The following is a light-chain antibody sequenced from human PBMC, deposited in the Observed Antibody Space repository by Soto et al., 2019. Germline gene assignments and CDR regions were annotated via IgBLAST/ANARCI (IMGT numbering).Light chain of an antibody. Sequence: QAVVTQEPSLTVSPGGTVTLTCASSSGAVTSGNYPSWFQQKPGQAPRALIYNTSKKYSWTPARFSGSLLGGKTALTLSGVQPEDEADYYCLLYYGGAYVFGTGTKVTVL. CDR1: SGAVTSGNY. J-gene: IGLJ1*01. V-gene: IGLV7-43*01. CDR3: LLYYGGAYV. CDR2: NTS.